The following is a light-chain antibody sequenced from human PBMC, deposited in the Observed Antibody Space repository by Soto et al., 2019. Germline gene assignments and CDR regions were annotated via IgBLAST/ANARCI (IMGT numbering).Light chain of an antibody. CDR1: QTVSDRF. V-gene: IGKV3-20*01. Sequence: EIVLTQSPGTLSLSPGERATLSCRASQTVSDRFLAWYRQKPGQAPRLLIYGGSTRATGTPVRFSGSGSGTDFTLTINRLEPEDFAVYVCQQYGSSPPTFGQGTRVEI. CDR3: QQYGSSPPT. CDR2: GGS. J-gene: IGKJ1*01.